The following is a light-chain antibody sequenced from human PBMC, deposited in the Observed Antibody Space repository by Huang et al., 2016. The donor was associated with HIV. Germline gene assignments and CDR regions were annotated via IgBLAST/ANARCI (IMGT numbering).Light chain of an antibody. J-gene: IGKJ4*01. Sequence: DIQMTQSPSSLSASVGDRVTIACRASQSIGTYLNWYQQKPGKAPRLLIHVASRLQSGGPSRFSGSGSGTDFTLTISSLQPEDFATYYCQQSYSALGLTFGGGTKVEIK. CDR2: VAS. CDR1: QSIGTY. V-gene: IGKV1-39*01. CDR3: QQSYSALGLT.